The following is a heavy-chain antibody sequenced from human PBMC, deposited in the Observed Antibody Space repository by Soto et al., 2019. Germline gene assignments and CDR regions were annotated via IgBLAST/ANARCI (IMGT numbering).Heavy chain of an antibody. D-gene: IGHD3-16*01. J-gene: IGHJ3*01. CDR3: TTDWGSGTHYARAFDV. Sequence: EVLLVESGGGLVKPGGSLRLSCAASGFAFKYARMTWVRQAPGTGLEWVGHIRSNIDGATTAYAAPVKGRFTISRDESKNTVDLQMNSLITEDTAVYYCTTDWGSGTHYARAFDVWGQGTMVTVAS. CDR2: IRSNIDGATT. CDR1: GFAFKYAR. V-gene: IGHV3-15*01.